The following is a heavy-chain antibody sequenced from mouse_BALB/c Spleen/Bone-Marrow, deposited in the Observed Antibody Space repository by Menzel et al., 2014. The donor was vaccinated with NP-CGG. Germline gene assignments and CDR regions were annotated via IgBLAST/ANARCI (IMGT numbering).Heavy chain of an antibody. CDR1: GYTFTIYW. CDR2: IDPSDSYT. J-gene: IGHJ3*01. D-gene: IGHD2-4*01. Sequence: QVQLKQSGVEFVKPGASVKLSCKASGYTFTIYWMHWVKQRPGQGLEWIGEIDPSDSYTKYNQNFKGKATLTVDKSSSTAYMQLSSLTSEDSAVYYCARTYYDYDWFAYWGQGTLVTVSA. V-gene: IGHV1-69*02. CDR3: ARTYYDYDWFAY.